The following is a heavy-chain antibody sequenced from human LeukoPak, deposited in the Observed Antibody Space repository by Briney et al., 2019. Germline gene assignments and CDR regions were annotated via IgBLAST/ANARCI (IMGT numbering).Heavy chain of an antibody. CDR1: GGSFSGYY. CDR3: ARDQGYYDSSGYSDYYYMDV. V-gene: IGHV4-4*07. D-gene: IGHD3-22*01. Sequence: SETLSLTCAVYGGSFSGYYWSWIRQPAGKGLEWIGRIYTSGSTNYNPSLKSRVTMSVDTSKNQFSLKLSSVTAADTAVYYCARDQGYYDSSGYSDYYYMDVWGKGTTVTVSS. J-gene: IGHJ6*03. CDR2: IYTSGST.